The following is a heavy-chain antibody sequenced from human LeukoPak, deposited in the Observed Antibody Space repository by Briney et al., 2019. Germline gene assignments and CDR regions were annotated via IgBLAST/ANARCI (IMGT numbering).Heavy chain of an antibody. CDR1: GFTFSSYS. Sequence: GGSLRLSCAASGFTFSSYSMNWVRQAPGKGLEWVSSISSSSSYIYYADSVKGRFTISRDNAKNSLYLQMNSLRAEDTAVYYCARPCSSTSCYHNYYYMDVWGKGTTVTVSS. CDR3: ARPCSSTSCYHNYYYMDV. D-gene: IGHD2-2*01. CDR2: ISSSSSYI. J-gene: IGHJ6*03. V-gene: IGHV3-21*01.